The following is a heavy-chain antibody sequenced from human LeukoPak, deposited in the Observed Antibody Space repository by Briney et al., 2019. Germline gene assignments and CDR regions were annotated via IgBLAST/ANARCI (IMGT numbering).Heavy chain of an antibody. CDR3: AKVPLIYDSSGNYFDY. Sequence: GGSLRLSCAASGFTFSSYWMNWARQAPGKGLEWVASINHNGNVNYYVDSVKGRLTISRDNAKKSLYLQMNSLRAEDTALYYCAKVPLIYDSSGNYFDYWGQGTLVTVSS. J-gene: IGHJ4*02. CDR2: INHNGNVN. V-gene: IGHV3-7*03. D-gene: IGHD3-22*01. CDR1: GFTFSSYW.